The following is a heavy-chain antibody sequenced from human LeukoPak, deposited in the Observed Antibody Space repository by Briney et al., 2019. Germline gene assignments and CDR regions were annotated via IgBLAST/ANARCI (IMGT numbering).Heavy chain of an antibody. D-gene: IGHD3-3*01. CDR1: GFTFSDFY. J-gene: IGHJ6*03. Sequence: PGGSLRLSCAASGFTFSDFYMHWIRQAPGEGVEWVSYMSGTGKTISDADSLKGRFTISRDNTKNLLFLQVNTLRVEDTATYYCARGGGDYTSRYYMGVWGKGTTVTVSS. CDR2: MSGTGKTI. V-gene: IGHV3-11*04. CDR3: ARGGGDYTSRYYMGV.